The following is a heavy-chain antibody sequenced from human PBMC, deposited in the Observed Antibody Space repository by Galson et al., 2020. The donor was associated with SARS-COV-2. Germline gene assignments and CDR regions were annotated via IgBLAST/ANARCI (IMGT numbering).Heavy chain of an antibody. CDR2: IRRKTNNYAT. CDR3: TRRGFYYDNNGYYVDY. V-gene: IGHV3-73*01. D-gene: IGHD3-22*01. CDR1: GFIFSGSA. Sequence: GGTLRLSCAASGFIFSGSAMHWVRQASGKGLEWVGRIRRKTNNYATAYAASVKGRFTISRDDSKDTAFLQMNSLKTEDTAVYYCTRRGFYYDNNGYYVDYWGQGTLVTVSS. J-gene: IGHJ4*02.